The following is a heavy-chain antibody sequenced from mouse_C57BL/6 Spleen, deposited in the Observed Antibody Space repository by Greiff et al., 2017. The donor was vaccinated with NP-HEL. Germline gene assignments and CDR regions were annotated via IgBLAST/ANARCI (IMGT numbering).Heavy chain of an antibody. CDR1: GFTFSSYA. CDR3: TRDPYYYGSSSPFAY. CDR2: ISSGGDYI. V-gene: IGHV5-9-1*02. J-gene: IGHJ3*01. D-gene: IGHD1-1*01. Sequence: EVMLVESGEGLVKPGGSLKLSCAASGFTFSSYAMSWVRQTPEKRLEWVAYISSGGDYIYYADTVKGRFTISRDNARNTLYLQMSSLKSEDTAMYYCTRDPYYYGSSSPFAYWGQGTLVTVSA.